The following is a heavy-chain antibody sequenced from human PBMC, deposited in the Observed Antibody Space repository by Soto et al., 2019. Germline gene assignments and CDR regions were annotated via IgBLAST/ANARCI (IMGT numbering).Heavy chain of an antibody. J-gene: IGHJ4*02. CDR3: AAVPVLRFLKWLPAYFDY. CDR2: LVVGSGDT. CDR1: GFMFTSSA. Sequence: QMQVVQSGPEVKKPGTAVKVSCKTSGFMFTSSAVQWVRQARGQRLEWIGWLVVGSGDTHYAQHFQERVNLTRDMCTGTAYMELSSLRSEDTAVYYCAAVPVLRFLKWLPAYFDYWGQGTLVTVSS. D-gene: IGHD3-3*01. V-gene: IGHV1-58*01.